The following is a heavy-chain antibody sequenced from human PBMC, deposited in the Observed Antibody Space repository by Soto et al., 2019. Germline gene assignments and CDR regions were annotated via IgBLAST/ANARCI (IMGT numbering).Heavy chain of an antibody. V-gene: IGHV1-8*01. CDR3: ARDPFNYDFWID. CDR1: GYTFTSYD. J-gene: IGHJ4*02. Sequence: ASVKVSCKASGYTFTSYDINWVRQATGQGLEWMGWMNPNSGNTGYAQKFQGRVTMTRNTSISTAYMELSSLRSEDTAVYYCARDPFNYDFWIDWGQGTLVTVSS. D-gene: IGHD3-3*01. CDR2: MNPNSGNT.